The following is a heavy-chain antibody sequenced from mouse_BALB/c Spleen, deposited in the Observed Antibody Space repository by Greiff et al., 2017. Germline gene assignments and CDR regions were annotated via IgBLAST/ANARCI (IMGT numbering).Heavy chain of an antibody. CDR2: ISSGGSYT. CDR1: GFTFSSYA. J-gene: IGHJ2*01. D-gene: IGHD2-4*01. Sequence: EVKVVESGGGLVKPGGSLKLSCAASGFTFSSYAMSWVRQTPEKRLEWVATISSGGSYTYYPDSVKGRFTISRDNAKNTLYLQMSSLRSEDTAMYYCARSTMITTGFDYWGQGTTLTVSS. V-gene: IGHV5-9-3*01. CDR3: ARSTMITTGFDY.